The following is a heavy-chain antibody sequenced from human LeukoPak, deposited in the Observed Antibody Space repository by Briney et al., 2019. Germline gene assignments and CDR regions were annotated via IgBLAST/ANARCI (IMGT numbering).Heavy chain of an antibody. V-gene: IGHV3-21*01. CDR2: ISSSSSYI. CDR1: GFTFSSDS. CDR3: ARGRDGYNYRSVYFDY. Sequence: GRSLRLSCAASGFTFSSDSMNWVRQAPGKRLEWGSSISSSSSYIYYADSVKGRFTISRDNAKISLYLQMNSLRAEDTAVYYCARGRDGYNYRSVYFDYWGQGTLVSVSS. D-gene: IGHD5-24*01. J-gene: IGHJ4*02.